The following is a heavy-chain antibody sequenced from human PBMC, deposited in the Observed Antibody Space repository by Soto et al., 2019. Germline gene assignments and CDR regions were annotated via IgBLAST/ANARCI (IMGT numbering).Heavy chain of an antibody. CDR2: ISYDGSNK. CDR1: GFPFTSYG. Sequence: QVQLVESGGGVVQPGRSLRPSCAASGFPFTSYGMHWVRQAPGKGLEWVAVISYDGSNKYYADSVKGRFTISRDNSKNTLYLQMNSLRAEDTAVYYCATAMVTPSGIDYWGQGTLVTVSS. D-gene: IGHD2-21*02. CDR3: ATAMVTPSGIDY. V-gene: IGHV3-30*03. J-gene: IGHJ4*02.